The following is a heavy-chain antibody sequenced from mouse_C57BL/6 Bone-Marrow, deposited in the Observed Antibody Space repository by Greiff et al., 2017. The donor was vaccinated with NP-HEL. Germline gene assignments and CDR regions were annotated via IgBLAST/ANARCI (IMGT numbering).Heavy chain of an antibody. V-gene: IGHV1-85*01. J-gene: IGHJ3*01. Sequence: QVQLKESGPELVKPGASVKLSCKASGYTFTSYDINWVKQRPGQGLEWIGWIYPRDGSTKYNEKFKGKATLTVDTSSSTAYMELHSLTSEDSAVYFCAREETAQATSWFAYWGQGTLVTVSA. CDR3: AREETAQATSWFAY. CDR1: GYTFTSYD. D-gene: IGHD3-2*02. CDR2: IYPRDGST.